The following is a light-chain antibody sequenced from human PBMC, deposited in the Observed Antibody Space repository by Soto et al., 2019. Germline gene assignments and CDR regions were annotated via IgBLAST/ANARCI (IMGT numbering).Light chain of an antibody. J-gene: IGKJ4*01. CDR3: QQYQDWPPLT. Sequence: EIVMTQSPATLSVSPGERATLSCRASDNINGNLAWYQQKPGQAPRLLIIGASTRATGVPARFSGSGSGTEFTLTISSLQSEDFEIHFCQQYQDWPPLTFGRGTKVEIK. CDR1: DNINGN. V-gene: IGKV3-15*01. CDR2: GAS.